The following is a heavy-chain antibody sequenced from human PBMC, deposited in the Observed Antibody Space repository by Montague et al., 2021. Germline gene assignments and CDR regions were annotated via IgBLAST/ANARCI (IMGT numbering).Heavy chain of an antibody. D-gene: IGHD3-10*01. J-gene: IGHJ3*02. CDR3: ARDSSVVEPWVGEHKGAFDI. CDR2: VYKRGDT. CDR1: GDSISSYEYY. Sequence: TLSLTCSVSGDSISSYEYYWTWIRQPAGRGLEWIGRVYKRGDTNTNPSLRSRLTLSVDTSKNHFSLTLTSVTAADTAVYFCARDSSVVEPWVGEHKGAFDIWGQGTMVTVSS. V-gene: IGHV4-61*02.